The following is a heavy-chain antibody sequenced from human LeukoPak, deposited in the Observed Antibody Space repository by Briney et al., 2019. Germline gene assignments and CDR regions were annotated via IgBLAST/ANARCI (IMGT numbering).Heavy chain of an antibody. CDR1: GGSISSSSYY. V-gene: IGHV4-39*01. D-gene: IGHD4-17*01. CDR2: IYYSGST. CDR3: ARRRLGTRTVTNGYYFDY. J-gene: IGHJ4*02. Sequence: ETETLICTVSGGSISSSSYYWGRIRQPPGKGLEWIGSIYYSGSTYYNPSLKSRVTISVDTSKNQFSLKLSSVTAADTAVYYCARRRLGTRTVTNGYYFDYWGQGT.